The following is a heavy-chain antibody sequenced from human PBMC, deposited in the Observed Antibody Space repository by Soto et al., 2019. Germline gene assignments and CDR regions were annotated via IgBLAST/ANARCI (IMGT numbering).Heavy chain of an antibody. CDR1: GYTFTSYD. CDR3: AICYYYGSGSSPDY. CDR2: MNPNRGNT. V-gene: IGHV1-8*01. D-gene: IGHD3-10*01. J-gene: IGHJ4*02. Sequence: QVQLVQSGAEVKKPGASVKVSCKASGYTFTSYDINWVRQATGQGLEWMGWMNPNRGNTGYVQKFQGRVTMTRNTSIRTAYMELSILRSDDTAVYYCAICYYYGSGSSPDYWGQGALVTVSS.